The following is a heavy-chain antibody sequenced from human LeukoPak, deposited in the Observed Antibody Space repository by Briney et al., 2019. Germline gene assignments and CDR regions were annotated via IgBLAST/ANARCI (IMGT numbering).Heavy chain of an antibody. Sequence: GGSLRLSCAASGFTFSSYEMNWVRQAPGKGLEWVSSISSSSSYIYYADSVKGRFTISRDNAKNSLYLQMNSLRAEDTAVYYCARHGSGSYHFPYYMDVWGKGTTVTVSS. D-gene: IGHD1-26*01. CDR2: ISSSSSYI. CDR3: ARHGSGSYHFPYYMDV. V-gene: IGHV3-21*01. CDR1: GFTFSSYE. J-gene: IGHJ6*03.